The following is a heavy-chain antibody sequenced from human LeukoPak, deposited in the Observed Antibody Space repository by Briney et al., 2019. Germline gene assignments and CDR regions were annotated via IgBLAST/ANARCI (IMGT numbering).Heavy chain of an antibody. J-gene: IGHJ4*02. Sequence: PSETLSLTCAVYGGSFSGYYWSWIRQPPGKGLEWIGEINHSGSSNYNPSLKSRVTISVDTSENQFSLKLSSVTAADTAVYYCAREEHYYDSSGYYPRAYYFDYRGQGTLVTVSS. D-gene: IGHD3-22*01. CDR3: AREEHYYDSSGYYPRAYYFDY. CDR2: INHSGSS. V-gene: IGHV4-34*01. CDR1: GGSFSGYY.